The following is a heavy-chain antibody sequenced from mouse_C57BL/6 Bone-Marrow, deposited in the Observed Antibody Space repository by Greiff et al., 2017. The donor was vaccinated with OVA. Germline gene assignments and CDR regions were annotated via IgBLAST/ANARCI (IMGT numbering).Heavy chain of an antibody. CDR1: GFNIKDYY. D-gene: IGHD1-1*01. CDR2: IDPEDGDI. J-gene: IGHJ2*01. CDR3: ARGYYGSGDFDY. V-gene: IGHV14-2*01. Sequence: EVQLQQSGAELVKPGASVKLSCTASGFNIKDYYMHWVQQSTEQGLEWIGWIDPEDGDIKYASKFQGKATLTASTSSNTAYLQLSSLTSEDTAVYYCARGYYGSGDFDYWGQGTTLTVSS.